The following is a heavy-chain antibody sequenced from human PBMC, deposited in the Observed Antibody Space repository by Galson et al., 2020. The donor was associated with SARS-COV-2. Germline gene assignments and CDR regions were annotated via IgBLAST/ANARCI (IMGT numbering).Heavy chain of an antibody. CDR3: ARAGRTIFGVVIQFDP. J-gene: IGHJ5*02. D-gene: IGHD3-3*01. Sequence: SETLSLTCTVSGGPISSGGYYWSWIRQPPGKGLEWIGYIYYSRSTYYNPSLKSRVTISVDTSKNQFSLTLSSVTAADTAVYYCARAGRTIFGVVIQFDPWGQGTLVTVSS. CDR1: GGPISSGGYY. V-gene: IGHV4-31*03. CDR2: IYYSRST.